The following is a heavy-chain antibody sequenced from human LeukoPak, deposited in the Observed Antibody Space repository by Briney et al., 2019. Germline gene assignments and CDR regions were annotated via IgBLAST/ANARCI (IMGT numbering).Heavy chain of an antibody. D-gene: IGHD6-13*01. V-gene: IGHV4-38-2*01. CDR1: GYSISSGYY. Sequence: SETLSLTCAVSGYSISSGYYWGWIRQPPGKGLEWIGRIYHSGSTYYNPSLKSRVTISVDTSKNQFSLKLSSVTAADTAVYYCARGVGAAAEHWFDPWGQGTLVTVSS. CDR2: IYHSGST. J-gene: IGHJ5*02. CDR3: ARGVGAAAEHWFDP.